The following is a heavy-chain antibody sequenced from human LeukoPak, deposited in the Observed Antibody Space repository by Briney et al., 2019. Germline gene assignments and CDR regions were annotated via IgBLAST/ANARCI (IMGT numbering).Heavy chain of an antibody. J-gene: IGHJ4*02. D-gene: IGHD3-9*01. CDR2: IYYSGST. CDR3: ARIRYFDWSPTLDY. Sequence: SETLSLTCTVSGGSISSSSYYWGWIRQPPGKGLEWIGSIYYSGSTYYNPSLKSRVTISVDTSKNQFSLKLSSVTAADTAVYDCARIRYFDWSPTLDYWGQGTLVTVSS. CDR1: GGSISSSSYY. V-gene: IGHV4-39*01.